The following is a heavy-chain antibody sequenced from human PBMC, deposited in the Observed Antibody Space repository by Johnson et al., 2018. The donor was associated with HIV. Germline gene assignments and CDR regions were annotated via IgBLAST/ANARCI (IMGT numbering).Heavy chain of an antibody. J-gene: IGHJ3*02. Sequence: QMLLVESGGGVVQPGGSLRLSCAASGLTFSIYGMHWVRQAPGKGLEWVAFMRYDGSNKYYADSVKGRFTISRDNSKNTLYLQMNSLRAEDTAVYYCARSFGVTTPGAFDIWGQGTMVTVSS. V-gene: IGHV3-30*02. CDR1: GLTFSIYG. CDR2: MRYDGSNK. CDR3: ARSFGVTTPGAFDI. D-gene: IGHD3-3*01.